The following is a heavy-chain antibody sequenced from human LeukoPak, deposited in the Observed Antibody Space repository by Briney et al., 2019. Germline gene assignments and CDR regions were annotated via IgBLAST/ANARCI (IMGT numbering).Heavy chain of an antibody. CDR2: MAGDGINI. CDR1: GFTFSIYG. CDR3: AKAAVYSNRWTPFDD. V-gene: IGHV3-30*18. Sequence: GGSLRLSCAASGFTFSIYGMHWVRQAPGKGLEWVALMAGDGINIYYADSVKGRFTISRDNSKNTVYLQMNSLRPEDTAVYYCAKAAVYSNRWTPFDDWGQGTLVTVSS. D-gene: IGHD6-13*01. J-gene: IGHJ4*02.